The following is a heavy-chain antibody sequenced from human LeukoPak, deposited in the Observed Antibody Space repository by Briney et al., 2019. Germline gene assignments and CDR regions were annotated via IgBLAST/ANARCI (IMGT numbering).Heavy chain of an antibody. CDR3: AELGITMIGGV. CDR2: ITYSSSTI. J-gene: IGHJ6*04. V-gene: IGHV3-48*04. Sequence: GGSLRLSCAASVFTFSSYSMNWVRQAPGKGLEWVSYITYSSSTIYYADSVKGRFTISRDNAKNSLYLQMNSLRAEDTAVYYCAELGITMIGGVWGKGTTVTISS. CDR1: VFTFSSYS. D-gene: IGHD3-10*02.